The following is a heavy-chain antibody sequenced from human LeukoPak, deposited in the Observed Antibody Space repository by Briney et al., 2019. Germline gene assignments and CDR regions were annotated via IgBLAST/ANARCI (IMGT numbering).Heavy chain of an antibody. D-gene: IGHD1-26*01. CDR3: ARDRGTTGYYYLDS. CDR2: IYHTGST. V-gene: IGHV4-59*01. CDR1: GGPITEYY. J-gene: IGHJ4*02. Sequence: SETLTLPCSVSGGPITEYYWSWIRQPPGKGLEWIGYIYHTGSTNYSPSLKSRVTMSVDASRNQFSLKLVSVTAADTAVYYCARDRGTTGYYYLDSWGQGTLVPVSS.